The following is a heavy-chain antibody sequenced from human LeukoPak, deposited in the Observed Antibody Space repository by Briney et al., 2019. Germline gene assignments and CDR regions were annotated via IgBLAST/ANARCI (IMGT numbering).Heavy chain of an antibody. CDR2: ISGSGGST. V-gene: IGHV3-23*01. Sequence: HPGGSLRLSCAASGFTFSSYGMSWVRQAPGKGLEWVSAISGSGGSTYYADSVKGRFTISRDNSKNTLYLQMNSLRAEDTAVYYCASLHGSGSSYPRPFDYWGQGTLVTVSS. J-gene: IGHJ4*02. D-gene: IGHD3-10*01. CDR1: GFTFSSYG. CDR3: ASLHGSGSSYPRPFDY.